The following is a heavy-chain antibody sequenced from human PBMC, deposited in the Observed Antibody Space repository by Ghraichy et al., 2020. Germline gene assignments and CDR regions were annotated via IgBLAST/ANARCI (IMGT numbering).Heavy chain of an antibody. CDR2: INGDESIT. J-gene: IGHJ4*02. CDR3: GRQSPGHLGY. CDR1: GFTLSDYW. Sequence: GGSLRLSCAASGFTLSDYWMHWVRQAPGKGLVWVSRINGDESITNYAASVTGRFTISRDNATNTLFLQMHSLRAEDTALYYCGRQSPGHLGYWGQGTLVTVSS. V-gene: IGHV3-74*01. D-gene: IGHD3-3*02.